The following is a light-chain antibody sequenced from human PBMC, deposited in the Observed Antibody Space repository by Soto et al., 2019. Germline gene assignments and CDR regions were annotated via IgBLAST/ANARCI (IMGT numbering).Light chain of an antibody. V-gene: IGKV1-5*03. CDR3: QPYNGYWT. CDR1: QSISDS. CDR2: EAS. J-gene: IGKJ1*01. Sequence: DIQMTQSPSTLSASVGDRVTITCRASQSISDSLAWYQQKPGKAPKLLIYEASSLKSGVPSRFSGSRSGTEYTLTISSLQHDEFATYYCQPYNGYWTFGQGTKVEIQ.